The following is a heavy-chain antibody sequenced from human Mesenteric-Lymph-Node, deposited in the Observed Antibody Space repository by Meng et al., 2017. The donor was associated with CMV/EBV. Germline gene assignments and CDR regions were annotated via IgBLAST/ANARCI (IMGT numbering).Heavy chain of an antibody. CDR1: GGSISSYY. V-gene: IGHV4-59*01. CDR3: ARGGTITANWFDP. CDR2: IYDSGST. D-gene: IGHD5-24*01. Sequence: SETLSLTCTVSGGSISSYYWSWIRQPPGKGLEWIGYIYDSGSTNCNPPLKSRVTMSVDTSKNQFSLKLNSVTAADTAFYYCARGGTITANWFDPWGQGTLVTVSS. J-gene: IGHJ5*02.